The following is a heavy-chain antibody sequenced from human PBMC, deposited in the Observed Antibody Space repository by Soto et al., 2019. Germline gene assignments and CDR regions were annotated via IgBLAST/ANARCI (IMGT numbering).Heavy chain of an antibody. Sequence: EVQLLESGGGLVQPGGSLRLSCAASGFTFSNYAMTWVRQAPGKGLEWVSSLTADGDYTYYADSVEGRFTISRDNSRNTLYLQMNSLRAEDTAVYYCTRSYALYYFDYWGHGTLVTVSS. CDR3: TRSYALYYFDY. V-gene: IGHV3-23*01. J-gene: IGHJ4*01. CDR2: LTADGDYT. D-gene: IGHD2-2*01. CDR1: GFTFSNYA.